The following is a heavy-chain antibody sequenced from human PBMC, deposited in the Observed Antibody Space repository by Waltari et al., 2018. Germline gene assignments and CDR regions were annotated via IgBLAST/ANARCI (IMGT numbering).Heavy chain of an antibody. CDR1: GFSFRNSA. CDR2: IVVANGNT. V-gene: IGHV1-58*01. D-gene: IGHD1-26*01. Sequence: QMQMVQSGPEVKKPGTSVKVSCKASGFSFRNSAVHWVRQARGQRLEWIGGIVVANGNTNYAQKFQERVTIARDTSTRTAYMELSSLTSEDTAIYYCAAAGISGSYYAFDYWAQGALVTVSS. J-gene: IGHJ4*02. CDR3: AAAGISGSYYAFDY.